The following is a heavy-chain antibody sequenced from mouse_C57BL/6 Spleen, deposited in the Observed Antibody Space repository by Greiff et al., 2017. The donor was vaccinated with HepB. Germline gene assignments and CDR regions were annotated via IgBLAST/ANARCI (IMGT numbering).Heavy chain of an antibody. D-gene: IGHD3-2*02. J-gene: IGHJ4*01. CDR1: GYSFTGYY. Sequence: EVQGVESGPELVKPGASVKISCKASGYSFTGYYMNWVKQSPEKSLEWIGEINPSTGGTTYNQKFKAKATLTVDKSSSTAYMQLKSLTSEDSAVYYCARSGDSSGYPYAMDYWGQGTSVTVSS. CDR3: ARSGDSSGYPYAMDY. V-gene: IGHV1-42*01. CDR2: INPSTGGT.